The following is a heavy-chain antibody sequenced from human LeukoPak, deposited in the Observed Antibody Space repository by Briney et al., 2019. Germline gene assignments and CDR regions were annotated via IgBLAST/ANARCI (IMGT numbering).Heavy chain of an antibody. Sequence: SGGSLRLSCAASGFSFSSYGMHWVRQDPGKGLEWVAVISYDGSDKYYADSVKGRFTISRDNSKNTLYLQMNSLRAEDTAVYSCAKDAFSSGWELFDCWGQGTLVTVSS. CDR2: ISYDGSDK. D-gene: IGHD6-19*01. CDR3: AKDAFSSGWELFDC. V-gene: IGHV3-30*18. J-gene: IGHJ4*02. CDR1: GFSFSSYG.